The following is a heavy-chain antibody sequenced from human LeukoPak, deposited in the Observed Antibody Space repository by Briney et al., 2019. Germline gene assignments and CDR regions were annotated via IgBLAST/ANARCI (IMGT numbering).Heavy chain of an antibody. CDR3: ARVMWMGWYFGS. Sequence: GGSLRLSCAASGFTFSSYSMNWVRQAPGKGLEWVANIKEDGSEKYYLDSVKGRFTISRDNAKKSLYLEMNSLRAEDTAVYYCARVMWMGWYFGSWGQGTLVTVSS. CDR2: IKEDGSEK. V-gene: IGHV3-7*01. D-gene: IGHD5-12*01. CDR1: GFTFSSYS. J-gene: IGHJ4*02.